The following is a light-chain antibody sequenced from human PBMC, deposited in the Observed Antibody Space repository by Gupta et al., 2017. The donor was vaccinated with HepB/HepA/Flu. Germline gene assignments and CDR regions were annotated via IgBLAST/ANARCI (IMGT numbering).Light chain of an antibody. V-gene: IGLV1-40*01. J-gene: IGLJ3*02. CDR1: SSNIGAGYE. CDR3: QSYDTSLSGVV. CDR2: GNS. Sequence: QSVLTQPPSVSGAPGQRVTIPCTGRSSNIGAGYEIHWYQQLPGKAPKLLIFGNSDRPSGVPDRFSGSKSGTSASLAITGLQTEDEADYYCQSYDTSLSGVVFGGGTRLTVL.